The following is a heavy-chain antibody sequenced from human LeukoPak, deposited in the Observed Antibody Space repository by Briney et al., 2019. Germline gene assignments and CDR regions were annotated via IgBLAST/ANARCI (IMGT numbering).Heavy chain of an antibody. CDR3: ARSSSSWPGDYFDY. CDR1: GFTFSSYD. CDR2: IGTAGDT. D-gene: IGHD6-13*01. Sequence: GGSLRLSCAASGFTFSSYDMHWVRQAAAKGLEWVSAIGTAGDTYYPGSVTGRFTISRENAKNSLYLQMNSLRAGDTAVYYCARSSSSWPGDYFDYWGQGTLVTVSS. V-gene: IGHV3-13*01. J-gene: IGHJ4*02.